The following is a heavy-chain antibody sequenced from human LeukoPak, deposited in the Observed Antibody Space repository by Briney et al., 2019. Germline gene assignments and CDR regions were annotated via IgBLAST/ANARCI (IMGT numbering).Heavy chain of an antibody. Sequence: GGSLRLSCAASGLTFSSYWMSWVRQAPGKGLEWVANIKQDGSEKYYVDSVKGRFTISRDNAKNSLYLQMNSLRAEDMAVYYCARWGGGFDYWGQGTLVTVSS. CDR3: ARWGGGFDY. CDR2: IKQDGSEK. CDR1: GLTFSSYW. D-gene: IGHD3-16*01. J-gene: IGHJ4*02. V-gene: IGHV3-7*04.